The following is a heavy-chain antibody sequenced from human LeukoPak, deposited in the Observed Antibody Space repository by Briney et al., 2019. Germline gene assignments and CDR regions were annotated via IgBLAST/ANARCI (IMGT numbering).Heavy chain of an antibody. D-gene: IGHD3-10*01. J-gene: IGHJ4*02. CDR3: AKRNTMIRGGPCFDH. CDR2: IFGTGDTT. CDR1: GFTFSNAW. Sequence: GGPLRLSCAASGFTFSNAWMSWVRQAPGKGLEWVSIIFGTGDTTYYADSVKGRFTVSRDNSKNTLYLQMNDLRPEDTAKYYCAKRNTMIRGGPCFDHWGQGLLVTVSS. V-gene: IGHV3-23*01.